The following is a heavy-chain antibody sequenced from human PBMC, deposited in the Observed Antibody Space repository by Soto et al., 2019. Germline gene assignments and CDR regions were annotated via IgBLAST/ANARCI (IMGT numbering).Heavy chain of an antibody. Sequence: SVKVSCKASGGSFSRLLISWLRQAPGQGPEWMGGINPMLGVANFAQKFQDRVTITADESTTTAYMELSSLRSEDTAVYYCARGPAQFDPWGQGTLVTVSS. J-gene: IGHJ5*02. V-gene: IGHV1-69*10. CDR1: GGSFSRLL. CDR3: ARGPAQFDP. CDR2: INPMLGVA. D-gene: IGHD2-2*01.